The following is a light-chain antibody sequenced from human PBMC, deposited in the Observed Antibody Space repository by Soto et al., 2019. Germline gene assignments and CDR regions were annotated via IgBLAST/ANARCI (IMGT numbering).Light chain of an antibody. CDR2: GAS. J-gene: IGKJ1*01. Sequence: EIVLTQSPGTLSLSPGERATLSCRASQSVSNYLAWYQQKPGQAPRLLIYGASRRATVIPDRFSGSGSGTDFNLTISRLEPEDFAVYYCQQYGGSPQTFGQGTNVEIK. CDR3: QQYGGSPQT. CDR1: QSVSNY. V-gene: IGKV3-20*01.